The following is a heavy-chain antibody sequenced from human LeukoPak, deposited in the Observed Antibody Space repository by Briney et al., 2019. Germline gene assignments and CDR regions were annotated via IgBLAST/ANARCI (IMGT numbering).Heavy chain of an antibody. CDR2: IYYSGST. CDR1: GGSISSSSYY. D-gene: IGHD3-22*01. V-gene: IGHV4-39*07. J-gene: IGHJ6*03. CDR3: TRGSIAYYYMDV. Sequence: PSETLSLTCTVSGGSISSSSYYWGWIRQPPGKGLEWIGSIYYSGSTYYNPSLKSRVTISVGTSKNRFSLKLSSVTAADTAVYYCTRGSIAYYYMDVWGKGTTVTISS.